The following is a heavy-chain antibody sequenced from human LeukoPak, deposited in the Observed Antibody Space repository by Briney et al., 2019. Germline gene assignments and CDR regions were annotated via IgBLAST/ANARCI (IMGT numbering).Heavy chain of an antibody. CDR3: ARDCGGGSCYGPYDAFDI. V-gene: IGHV3-48*03. Sequence: GGSLRLSCAASGFAFSSYEMNWVRQAPGKGLEWVSYISRSGDTIYYADSVKGRFTISRDNAKNSLYLQMNSLRAEDTAVYYCARDCGGGSCYGPYDAFDIWGQGTMVTVSS. CDR2: ISRSGDTI. J-gene: IGHJ3*02. CDR1: GFAFSSYE. D-gene: IGHD2-15*01.